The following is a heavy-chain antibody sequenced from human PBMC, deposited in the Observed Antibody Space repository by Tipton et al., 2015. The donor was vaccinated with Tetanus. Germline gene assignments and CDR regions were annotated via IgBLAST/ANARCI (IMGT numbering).Heavy chain of an antibody. D-gene: IGHD2-21*01. J-gene: IGHJ4*02. V-gene: IGHV3-33*01. Sequence: SLRLSCAASGFIFSSYGIHWVRQAPGKGLEWVAVSWYDGTDQYYADSVKGRFTLSRDNSKNTLYLEMNSLRAGDTALYYCAREADFGGGRFFSGGIDKWGQGNPVSVSS. CDR2: SWYDGTDQ. CDR3: AREADFGGGRFFSGGIDK. CDR1: GFIFSSYG.